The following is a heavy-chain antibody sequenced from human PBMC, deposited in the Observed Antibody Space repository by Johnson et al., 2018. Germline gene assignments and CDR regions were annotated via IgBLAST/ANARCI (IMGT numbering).Heavy chain of an antibody. CDR2: ISSSSSYI. Sequence: EVQLVESGGGLVKPGGSLRLSCAASGFTFSSYSMTWVRQAPGKGLEWVSSISSSSSYIYYADSVKGRFTISRDNAKNSLYLQMNRLRAEDTSVYYCARDLVRGGIGARPFYYYGMDVWGQGNTVTVSS. D-gene: IGHD6-6*01. J-gene: IGHJ6*02. CDR3: ARDLVRGGIGARPFYYYGMDV. V-gene: IGHV3-21*01. CDR1: GFTFSSYS.